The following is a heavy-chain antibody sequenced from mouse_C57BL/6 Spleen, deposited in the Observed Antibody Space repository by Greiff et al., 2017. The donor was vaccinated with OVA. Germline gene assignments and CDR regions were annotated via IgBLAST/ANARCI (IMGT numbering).Heavy chain of an antibody. CDR1: GYTFTSYG. Sequence: VQLQQSGAELARPGASVKLSCTASGYTFTSYGISWVKQRPGQGLEWIGEIYPRSGNTYYNEKFKGKATLTADKSSSTAYMELRSLTSEDSAVYFCAKGDSSGDLDYWGQGTTLTVSS. V-gene: IGHV1-81*01. CDR3: AKGDSSGDLDY. J-gene: IGHJ2*01. CDR2: IYPRSGNT. D-gene: IGHD3-2*02.